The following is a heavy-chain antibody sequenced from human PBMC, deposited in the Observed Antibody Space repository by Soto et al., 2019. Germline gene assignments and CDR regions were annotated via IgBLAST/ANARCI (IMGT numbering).Heavy chain of an antibody. J-gene: IGHJ4*02. D-gene: IGHD3-10*01. V-gene: IGHV3-30*04. CDR1: GFTFSSYA. Sequence: GGSLRLSCAASGFTFSSYAMHWVRQAPGKGLEWVAVISYDGSNKYYADSVKGRFTISRDNSKNTLYLQMNSLRAEDTAVYYCARDTRKYDYLGWFDYWGQGTLVTVSS. CDR3: ARDTRKYDYLGWFDY. CDR2: ISYDGSNK.